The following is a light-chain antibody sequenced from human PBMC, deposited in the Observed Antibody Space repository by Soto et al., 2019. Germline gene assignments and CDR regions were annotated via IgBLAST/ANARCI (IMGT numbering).Light chain of an antibody. V-gene: IGLV2-14*01. CDR1: STDAVTYKY. J-gene: IGLJ3*02. CDR2: DVG. Sequence: QSALTQPASVSGSPGQSITISCTGTSTDAVTYKYVSWYQQHPGKAPKLVIYDVGNRPSGVSNRLSGSKSGNTASLTISGLQAEDEAHYYCSSYSITTTVVFGGGTKLTVL. CDR3: SSYSITTTVV.